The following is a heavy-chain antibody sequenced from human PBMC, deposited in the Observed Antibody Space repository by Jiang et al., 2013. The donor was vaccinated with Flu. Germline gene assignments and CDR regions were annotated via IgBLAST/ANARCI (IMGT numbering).Heavy chain of an antibody. CDR3: ARAPTDTVTTGWFDP. Sequence: KASGYTFTSYATHWVRQAPGQRLEWMGWINAGNGNTKYSQKFQGRVTITRDTSASTAYMELSSLRSEDTAVYYCARAPTDTVTTGWFDPWGQGTLVTVSS. CDR2: INAGNGNT. CDR1: GYTFTSYA. V-gene: IGHV1-3*01. J-gene: IGHJ5*02. D-gene: IGHD4-17*01.